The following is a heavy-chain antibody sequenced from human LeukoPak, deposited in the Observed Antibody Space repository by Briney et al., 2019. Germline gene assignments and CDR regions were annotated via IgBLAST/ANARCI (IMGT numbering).Heavy chain of an antibody. CDR2: IYYSGST. Sequence: SETLSLTCTVSGGSVSSYYWSWIRQPPGKGLEWIGYIYYSGSTNYNPSLKSRVTISVDTSKNQFSLKLNSVTAADTAVYYCARDPRGGTSRDNWFDPWGQGTLVTVSS. CDR1: GGSVSSYY. J-gene: IGHJ5*02. V-gene: IGHV4-59*02. CDR3: ARDPRGGTSRDNWFDP. D-gene: IGHD1-1*01.